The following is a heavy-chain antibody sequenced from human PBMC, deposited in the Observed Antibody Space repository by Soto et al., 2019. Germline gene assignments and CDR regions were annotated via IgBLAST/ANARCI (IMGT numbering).Heavy chain of an antibody. CDR3: ARAEIAAAGRGVVY. V-gene: IGHV4-34*01. D-gene: IGHD6-13*01. CDR2: INHSGST. CDR1: GGSFSGYY. Sequence: ETPSFTCAVCGGSFSGYYWSWIRQPPGKGLEWIGEINHSGSTNYNPSLKSRVTISVDTSKNQFSLKLSSVTAADTAVYYCARAEIAAAGRGVVYWGQGTQVTVS. J-gene: IGHJ4*02.